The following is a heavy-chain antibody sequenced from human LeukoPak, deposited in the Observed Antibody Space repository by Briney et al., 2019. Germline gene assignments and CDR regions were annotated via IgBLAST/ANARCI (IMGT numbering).Heavy chain of an antibody. V-gene: IGHV3-21*01. D-gene: IGHD6-6*01. CDR3: ARYSSIAARPDY. CDR1: GFTFSSYS. CDR2: ISSSSSYI. Sequence: PGGSLRLSCAASGFTFSSYSMNWVRQAPGKGLEWVSSISSSSSYIYYAASVKSRFTISRDKAKNSLYLQMNSLRAEDTAVYYCARYSSIAARPDYWGQGTLVTVSS. J-gene: IGHJ4*02.